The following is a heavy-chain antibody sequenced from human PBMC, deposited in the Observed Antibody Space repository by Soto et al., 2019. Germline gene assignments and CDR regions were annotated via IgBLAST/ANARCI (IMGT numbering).Heavy chain of an antibody. Sequence: GGSLRLSCAASGFTFRDCYISWIRQTPGKGLEWISYISGSGGYTKDADSVKGRFTISRDNARNSVFLQMNSLRAEDTAVYYCAPYTSSWASDYWGQGTLVTVSS. J-gene: IGHJ4*02. CDR1: GFTFRDCY. V-gene: IGHV3-11*06. D-gene: IGHD6-13*01. CDR3: APYTSSWASDY. CDR2: ISGSGGYT.